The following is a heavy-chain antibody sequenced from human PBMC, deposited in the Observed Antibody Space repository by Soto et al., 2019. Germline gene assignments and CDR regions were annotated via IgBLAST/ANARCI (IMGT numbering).Heavy chain of an antibody. Sequence: PSETLSLTCTVSGGSISSGGYYWSWIRQHPGKGLEWIGYIYYSGSTYYNTSLKSRVTISVDTSKNQFSLKLSSVTAADTAVYYCARVATGTTWFDYWGQGTLVTVS. V-gene: IGHV4-31*03. CDR3: ARVATGTTWFDY. CDR2: IYYSGST. J-gene: IGHJ4*02. D-gene: IGHD1-1*01. CDR1: GGSISSGGYY.